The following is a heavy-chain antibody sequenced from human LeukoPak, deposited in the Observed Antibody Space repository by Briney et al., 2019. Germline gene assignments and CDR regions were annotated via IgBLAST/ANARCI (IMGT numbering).Heavy chain of an antibody. CDR2: INPNSGGT. D-gene: IGHD3-16*01. CDR3: ARPIMITFGGVCAFDI. V-gene: IGHV1-2*06. J-gene: IGHJ3*02. Sequence: GAPVKVSCKASGYTFTGYYMHWVRQAPGQGLEWMGRINPNSGGTNYAQKFQGRVTMTRDTSISTAYMELSRLRSDDTAVYYCARPIMITFGGVCAFDIWGQGTMVTVSS. CDR1: GYTFTGYY.